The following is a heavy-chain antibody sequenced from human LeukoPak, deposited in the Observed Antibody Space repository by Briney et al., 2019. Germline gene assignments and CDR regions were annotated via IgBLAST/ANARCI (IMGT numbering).Heavy chain of an antibody. CDR2: INHSGST. J-gene: IGHJ5*02. Sequence: PSETLSLTCTVSGVSISSSNSYWGWIRQPPGKGLEWIGEINHSGSTNDNPSLKSRVTISVDTSKNHSSLKLSSVTAADTAVYYCARGRAAAAGWYNWFDPWGQGTLVTVSS. CDR3: ARGRAAAAGWYNWFDP. D-gene: IGHD6-13*01. V-gene: IGHV4-39*07. CDR1: GVSISSSNSY.